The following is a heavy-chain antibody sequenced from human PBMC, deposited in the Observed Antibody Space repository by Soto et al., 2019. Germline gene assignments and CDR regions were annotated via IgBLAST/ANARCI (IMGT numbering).Heavy chain of an antibody. CDR1: GGSFSGYY. V-gene: IGHV4-34*01. Sequence: QVQLQQWGAGLLKPSETLSLTCAVYGGSFSGYYWSWIRQPPGKGLEWIGEINHSGSTNYNPSLKSRVTISVDTSKNQFSLKLSSVTAADTAVYYCAREDGFDYWGQGTLVTVSS. J-gene: IGHJ4*02. CDR3: AREDGFDY. CDR2: INHSGST.